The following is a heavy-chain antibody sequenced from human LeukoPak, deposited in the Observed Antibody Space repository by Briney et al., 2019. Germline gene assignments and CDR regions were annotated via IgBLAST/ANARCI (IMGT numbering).Heavy chain of an antibody. CDR2: ISWDGGST. J-gene: IGHJ6*03. CDR1: GFTFDDYA. D-gene: IGHD1-26*01. Sequence: GGSLRLACAASGFTFDDYAMHWVRQAPGKGLEWVSLISWDGGSTYYADSVKGRFTISRDNSKNSLYLQMNSLRAEDTALYYCAKDRGGSFPKFGDSDYYMDVWGKGTTVTVSS. V-gene: IGHV3-43D*03. CDR3: AKDRGGSFPKFGDSDYYMDV.